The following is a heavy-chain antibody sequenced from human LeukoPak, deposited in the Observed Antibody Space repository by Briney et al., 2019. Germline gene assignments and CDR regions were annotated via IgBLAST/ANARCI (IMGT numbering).Heavy chain of an antibody. V-gene: IGHV3-43*01. D-gene: IGHD1-26*01. J-gene: IGHJ4*02. Sequence: PGGSLRLSCAASGFTFDDFSMHWVRQAPGKGLEWLSLISWDGDITYYAESVKGRFTVSRDNSKSSLYLQLNSLTADDTALYYCARDAHVGTTNYLDVWGQGTLVTVSS. CDR1: GFTFDDFS. CDR2: ISWDGDIT. CDR3: ARDAHVGTTNYLDV.